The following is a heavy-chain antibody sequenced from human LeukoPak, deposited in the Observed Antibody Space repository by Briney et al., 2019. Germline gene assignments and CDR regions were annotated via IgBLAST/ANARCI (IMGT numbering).Heavy chain of an antibody. Sequence: GGSLRLSCAASGFTFSSYSMNWVRQAPGKGLEWVSVIYSGGSTYYADSVKGRFTISRDNSKNTLYLQMNGLRAEDTALYYCARVDSSRRYGAFDIWGQGTMVSVSS. CDR3: ARVDSSRRYGAFDI. J-gene: IGHJ3*02. D-gene: IGHD6-13*01. CDR1: GFTFSSYS. CDR2: IYSGGST. V-gene: IGHV3-66*01.